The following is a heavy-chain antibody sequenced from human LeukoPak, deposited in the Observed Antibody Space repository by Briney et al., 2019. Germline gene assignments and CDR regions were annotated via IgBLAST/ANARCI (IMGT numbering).Heavy chain of an antibody. V-gene: IGHV1-69*13. CDR3: ATAPSGSPRLRAFDI. J-gene: IGHJ3*02. CDR1: GGTFSSYA. Sequence: ASVKVSCKASGGTFSSYAISWVRQAPGQGLEWMGGIIPIFGTANYAQKFQGRVTITADESTSTVYMELSSLRSEDTAVYYCATAPSGSPRLRAFDIWGQGTMVTVSS. CDR2: IIPIFGTA. D-gene: IGHD1-26*01.